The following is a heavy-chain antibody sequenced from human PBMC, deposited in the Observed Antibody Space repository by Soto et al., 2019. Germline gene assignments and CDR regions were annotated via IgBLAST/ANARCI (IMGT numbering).Heavy chain of an antibody. CDR3: ARAYSGRLPRRADYYFTMDV. CDR1: GFTFSAYD. V-gene: IGHV3-13*05. Sequence: GGSLRLSCAASGFTFSAYDMHWVRQTTGKGLEWVSAIGAADDPYYLGSVKGRFTISRENAKNSLYLQMNSLRAEDTAVYYCARAYSGRLPRRADYYFTMDVWGQGTTVTVSS. J-gene: IGHJ6*02. CDR2: IGAADDP. D-gene: IGHD2-15*01.